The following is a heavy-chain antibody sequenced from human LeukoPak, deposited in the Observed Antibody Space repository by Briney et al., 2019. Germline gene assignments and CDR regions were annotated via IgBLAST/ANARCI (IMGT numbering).Heavy chain of an antibody. CDR3: ARATMVRTEYYFDY. V-gene: IGHV4-34*01. CDR1: GGSFSGYY. Sequence: SETLSLTCAVYGGSFSGYYWSWIRQPPGKGQEWIGEINHSGSTNYNPSLKSRVTISVDTSKNQFSLKLSSVTAADTAVYYCARATMVRTEYYFDYWGQGTLVTVSS. CDR2: INHSGST. D-gene: IGHD3-10*01. J-gene: IGHJ4*02.